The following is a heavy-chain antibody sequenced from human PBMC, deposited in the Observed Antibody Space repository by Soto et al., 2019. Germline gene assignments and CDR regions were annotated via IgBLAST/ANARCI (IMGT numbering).Heavy chain of an antibody. D-gene: IGHD6-13*01. CDR1: GYTFTSYG. J-gene: IGHJ5*02. V-gene: IGHV1-18*01. Sequence: ASVKVSCKASGYTFTSYGISWVRQAPGQGLEWMGWISAYNGNTNYAQKLQGKVTMTTDTSTSTAYMELRSLSSDDTAVYYCAVYSSSGYNWFDPWGQGTLVTVSS. CDR2: ISAYNGNT. CDR3: AVYSSSGYNWFDP.